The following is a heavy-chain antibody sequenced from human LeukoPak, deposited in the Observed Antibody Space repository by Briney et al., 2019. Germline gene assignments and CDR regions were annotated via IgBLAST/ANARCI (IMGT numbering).Heavy chain of an antibody. CDR3: AILGYSSSWFFDY. CDR2: ISYDGSNK. V-gene: IGHV3-30*03. CDR1: GNYW. J-gene: IGHJ4*02. Sequence: SGGSLRLSCAASGNYWMHWVRQAPGKGLEWVAVISYDGSNKYYADSVKGRFTISRDNSKNTLYLQMNSLRAEGTAVYYCAILGYSSSWFFDYWGQGTLVTVSS. D-gene: IGHD6-13*01.